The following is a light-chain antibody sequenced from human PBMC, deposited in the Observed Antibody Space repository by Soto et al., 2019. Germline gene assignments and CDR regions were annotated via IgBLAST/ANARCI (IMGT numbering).Light chain of an antibody. J-gene: IGKJ1*01. CDR3: QQYGSSRWT. Sequence: EIVLTQSPDNLSLFPGERATLSCRASQSVSSTYLAWYQQKLGQAPRLLIFGASSRATGIPDRFSGSGSGTDFTLTISRLETEDFAVYYCQQYGSSRWTFGQGTKVEIK. CDR1: QSVSSTY. CDR2: GAS. V-gene: IGKV3-20*01.